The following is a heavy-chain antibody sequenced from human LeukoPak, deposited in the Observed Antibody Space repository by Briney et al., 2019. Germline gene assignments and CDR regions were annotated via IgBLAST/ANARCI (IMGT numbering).Heavy chain of an antibody. CDR1: GFTFSSYS. CDR2: ISSSSSTI. J-gene: IGHJ4*02. V-gene: IGHV3-48*01. Sequence: GGSLRLSCAASGFTFSSYSMNWVRQAPGKGLEWVSYISSSSSTIYYADSVKGRFTISRDNAKNSLYLQMNSLSAEDTAVYYCARDNGIIVPARNNFDYWGQGTLVTVSS. D-gene: IGHD2-2*01. CDR3: ARDNGIIVPARNNFDY.